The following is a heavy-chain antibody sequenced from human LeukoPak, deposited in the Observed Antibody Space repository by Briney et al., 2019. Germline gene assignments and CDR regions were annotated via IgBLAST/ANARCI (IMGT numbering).Heavy chain of an antibody. CDR3: ARDREGHQPPFYYYYAMDV. CDR1: GYTFTNNG. J-gene: IGHJ6*02. CDR2: ISPYNGNR. V-gene: IGHV1-18*01. Sequence: PGASVEVSCKASGYTFTNNGISWVRQAPGQGLEWMGWISPYNGNRNYAQKFQGRVTMTTDTSTSTAYMELMSLRSDDTAVYYCARDREGHQPPFYYYYAMDVWGQGTTVTVSS. D-gene: IGHD2-2*01.